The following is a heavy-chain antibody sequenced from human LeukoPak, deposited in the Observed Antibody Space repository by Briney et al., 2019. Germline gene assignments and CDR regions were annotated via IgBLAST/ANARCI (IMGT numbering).Heavy chain of an antibody. V-gene: IGHV4-39*07. CDR2: INHSGST. CDR3: ARGRRAIWSY. J-gene: IGHJ4*02. Sequence: PSETLSLTCTVSGGSISSSSYYWSWIRQPPGKGLEWIGEINHSGSTNYNPSLKSRVTISVDTSKNQFSLKLSSVTAADTAVYYCARGRRAIWSYWGQGTLVTVSS. CDR1: GGSISSSSYY. D-gene: IGHD3-10*01.